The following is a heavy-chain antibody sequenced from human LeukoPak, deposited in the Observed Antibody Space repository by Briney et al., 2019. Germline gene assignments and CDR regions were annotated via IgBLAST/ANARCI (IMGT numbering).Heavy chain of an antibody. V-gene: IGHV3-48*04. CDR3: ARESPPGIVGATTFDY. Sequence: GGSLRLSCAASGFTFSSYSMNWVRQAPGKGLEWVSYISSSGSTIYYADSVKGRFTISRDNAKNSLYLQMNSLRAEDTAVYYCARESPPGIVGATTFDYWGQGTLVTVSS. CDR2: ISSSGSTI. J-gene: IGHJ4*02. D-gene: IGHD1-26*01. CDR1: GFTFSSYS.